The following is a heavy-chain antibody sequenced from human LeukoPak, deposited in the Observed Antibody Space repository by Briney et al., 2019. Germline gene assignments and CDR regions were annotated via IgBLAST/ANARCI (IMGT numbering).Heavy chain of an antibody. CDR3: ARHRSSWLIDY. Sequence: GGSLRLSCAASGFTFTSYAMSWVRQAPGKGLEWVSAITGSGDTTYYAASVKGRFTISRDNSKNTLYLQMSSLRAEDTAVYYCARHRSSWLIDYWGQGTLVTVSS. V-gene: IGHV3-23*01. CDR2: ITGSGDTT. J-gene: IGHJ4*02. D-gene: IGHD6-6*01. CDR1: GFTFTSYA.